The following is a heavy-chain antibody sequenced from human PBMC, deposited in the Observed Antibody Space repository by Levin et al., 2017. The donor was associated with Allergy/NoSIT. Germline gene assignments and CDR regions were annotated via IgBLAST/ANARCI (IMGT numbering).Heavy chain of an antibody. J-gene: IGHJ4*02. Sequence: PGGSLRLSCTASGFTLGDYAMSWFRQAPGKGLEWVGFIRSKPYGGTTEFAASVKGRFTISTDDSKSIAYLQMNSLKTEDTAVYYCTRLYSISWYTSDYWGQGTLVTVSS. CDR2: IRSKPYGGTT. CDR1: GFTLGDYA. CDR3: TRLYSISWYTSDY. D-gene: IGHD6-13*01. V-gene: IGHV3-49*03.